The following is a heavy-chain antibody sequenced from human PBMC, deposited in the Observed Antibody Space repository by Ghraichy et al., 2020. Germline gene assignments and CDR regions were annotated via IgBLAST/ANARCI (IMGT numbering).Heavy chain of an antibody. Sequence: GGSLRLSCAASGFTFSNAWMSWVRQAPGKGLEWVGRIKSKTDGGTTDYAAPVKGRFTISRDDSKNTLYLQMNSLKTEDTAVYYCTTLVGATPGRPFDYWGQGTLVTVSS. CDR1: GFTFSNAW. J-gene: IGHJ4*02. CDR2: IKSKTDGGTT. CDR3: TTLVGATPGRPFDY. V-gene: IGHV3-15*01. D-gene: IGHD1-26*01.